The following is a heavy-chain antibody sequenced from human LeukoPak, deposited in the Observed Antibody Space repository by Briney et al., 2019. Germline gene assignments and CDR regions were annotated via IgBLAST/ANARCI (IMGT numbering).Heavy chain of an antibody. CDR1: GFSFSTYG. D-gene: IGHD6-19*01. CDR3: AKDRSSGWFVYNFDY. CDR2: ISHEETNK. Sequence: GGSLRLSCAASGFSFSTYGMHWVRQAPGKGLEWVAVISHEETNKYYGDSVKGRFTISRDISTNTVYLQMNSLRPDDTAVYYCAKDRSSGWFVYNFDYWGQGTLVTVSS. J-gene: IGHJ4*02. V-gene: IGHV3-30*18.